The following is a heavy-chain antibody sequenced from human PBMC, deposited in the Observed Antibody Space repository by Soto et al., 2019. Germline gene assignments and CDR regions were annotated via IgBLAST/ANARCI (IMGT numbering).Heavy chain of an antibody. CDR2: TYYRSKCYN. V-gene: IGHV6-1*01. J-gene: IGHJ4*02. CDR1: GDSVSSNSAA. CDR3: ARDGPPKYSSSWYFDY. Sequence: SQTLSLTGAISGDSVSSNSAACNWIRQAPSRGLEWLGRTYYRSKCYNDYAVSVKSRITINPDTSKNQFSLQLNSVTPEDTAVYYCARDGPPKYSSSWYFDYWGQGTLVTVS. D-gene: IGHD6-13*01.